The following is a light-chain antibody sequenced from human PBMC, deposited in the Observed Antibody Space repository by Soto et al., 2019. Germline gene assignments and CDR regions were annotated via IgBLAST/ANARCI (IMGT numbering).Light chain of an antibody. CDR1: QSINSW. Sequence: DIQMTQSPSTLSASVGDRVTITCRARQSINSWLAWYQQKPGKAPKLLIHKASSLESGVPSRFSGSGSGTELTLTISSLQPDDFATYYCQQYESYPLTFGGGTKVEIK. V-gene: IGKV1-5*03. CDR3: QQYESYPLT. CDR2: KAS. J-gene: IGKJ4*01.